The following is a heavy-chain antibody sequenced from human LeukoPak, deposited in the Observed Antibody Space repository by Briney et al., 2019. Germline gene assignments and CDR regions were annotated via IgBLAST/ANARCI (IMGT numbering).Heavy chain of an antibody. CDR2: MNPNSGNT. CDR3: ARAVRYCSSTSCTNWFDP. V-gene: IGHV1-8*01. CDR1: GYTFTSYD. D-gene: IGHD2-2*01. J-gene: IGHJ5*02. Sequence: ASVKVSCKASGYTFTSYDINWVRQATGQGLEWMGWMNPNSGNTGYAQKFQGRVTMTRNTSISTAYMELSSLRSEDTAVYYCARAVRYCSSTSCTNWFDPWGQVTLVTVSS.